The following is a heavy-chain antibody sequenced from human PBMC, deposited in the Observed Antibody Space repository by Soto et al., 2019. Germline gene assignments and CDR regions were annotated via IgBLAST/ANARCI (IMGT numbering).Heavy chain of an antibody. Sequence: GGSLRLSCAASGFTFSSYSMNWVRQAPGKGLEWVSSISSSSSYIYYADSVKGRFTISRDSAKNSLYLQMNSLRAEDTAVYYCARDRDDILTGYPYGAFDIWGQGTMVTVSS. CDR1: GFTFSSYS. J-gene: IGHJ3*02. D-gene: IGHD3-9*01. V-gene: IGHV3-21*01. CDR2: ISSSSSYI. CDR3: ARDRDDILTGYPYGAFDI.